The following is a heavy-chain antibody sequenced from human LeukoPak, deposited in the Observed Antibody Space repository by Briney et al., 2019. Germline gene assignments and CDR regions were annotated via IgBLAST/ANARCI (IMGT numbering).Heavy chain of an antibody. CDR2: IRYDGSNK. CDR3: ARGQKSVGRVLAGTTIYNYYYYMDV. CDR1: GFTFSSYG. Sequence: PGGSLRLSCAASGFTFSSYGMHWVRQAPGKGLEWVAFIRYDGSNKYYADSVKGRFTISRDNSKNTLYLQMNSLRAEDTAVYYCARGQKSVGRVLAGTTIYNYYYYMDVWGKGTTVTVSS. V-gene: IGHV3-30*02. J-gene: IGHJ6*03. D-gene: IGHD6-19*01.